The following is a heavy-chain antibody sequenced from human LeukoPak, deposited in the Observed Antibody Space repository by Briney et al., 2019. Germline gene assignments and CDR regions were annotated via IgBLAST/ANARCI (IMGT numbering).Heavy chain of an antibody. CDR2: IGAGGGRT. D-gene: IGHD1-14*01. Sequence: PGGSLRLSCPASGFTFPSYAMNWVRQAPGKGLEWVSGIGAGGGRTKIADSVKGRFTISRDNSKNTLFLQMDSLRPDDTAIYYCARADGDHLFYYYMDVWGKGTTVTVSS. CDR1: GFTFPSYA. J-gene: IGHJ6*03. CDR3: ARADGDHLFYYYMDV. V-gene: IGHV3-23*01.